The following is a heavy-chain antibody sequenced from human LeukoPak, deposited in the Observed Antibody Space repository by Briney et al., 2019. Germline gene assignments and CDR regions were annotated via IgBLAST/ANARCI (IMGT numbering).Heavy chain of an antibody. CDR2: INPNSGGT. Sequence: ASVKVSCKASGYTFTGYYMHWVRQAPGQGLEWMGRINPNSGGTNYAQKFQGRVTMTRDTSISTAYMELSRLRSDDTAVYYCARVAQQLVRGDWYMDVWGKGTTVTVSS. J-gene: IGHJ6*03. CDR1: GYTFTGYY. D-gene: IGHD6-13*01. CDR3: ARVAQQLVRGDWYMDV. V-gene: IGHV1-2*06.